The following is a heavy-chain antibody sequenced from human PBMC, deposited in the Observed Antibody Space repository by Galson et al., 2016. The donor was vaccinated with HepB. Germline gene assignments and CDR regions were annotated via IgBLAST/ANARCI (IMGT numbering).Heavy chain of an antibody. J-gene: IGHJ4*02. D-gene: IGHD6-13*01. CDR2: ISGSGGST. V-gene: IGHV3-23*01. CDR1: GFTFSNYA. Sequence: SLRLSCAASGFTFSNYAMSWVRQAPGKGLEWVSGISGSGGSTSYADSVKGRFTISRDNSKNTLFLQMHSLRAADTAVYYCAKDEGWAAAGRYYFDYWGQGTLVTVSS. CDR3: AKDEGWAAAGRYYFDY.